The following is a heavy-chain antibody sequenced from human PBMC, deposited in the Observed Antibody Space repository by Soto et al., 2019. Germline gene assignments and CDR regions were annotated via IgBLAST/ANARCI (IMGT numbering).Heavy chain of an antibody. CDR1: GFTFSSYG. D-gene: IGHD1-26*01. CDR2: ISYDGSNK. CDR3: AKEGGATYFDY. J-gene: IGHJ4*02. V-gene: IGHV3-30*18. Sequence: PGGSLRLSCAASGFTFSSYGMHWVRQAPGKGLEWVAVISYDGSNKYYADSVKGRFTISRDNFKNTLYLQMNSLRAEDTAVYYCAKEGGATYFDYWGQGTLVTVSS.